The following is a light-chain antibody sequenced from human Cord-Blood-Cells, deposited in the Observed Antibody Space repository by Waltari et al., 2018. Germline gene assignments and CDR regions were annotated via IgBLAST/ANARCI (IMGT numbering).Light chain of an antibody. CDR1: SSHIGAGYD. Sequence: QSVLTQPPSVSGAPGQRVTISCTGSSSHIGAGYDVHWYQQPPGTAPKLLIYGNSNRPAGVPDRFSGSKSGTSASLAITGLQAEDEADYYCQSYDSSLSGSVVFGGGTKLTVL. J-gene: IGLJ2*01. V-gene: IGLV1-40*01. CDR2: GNS. CDR3: QSYDSSLSGSVV.